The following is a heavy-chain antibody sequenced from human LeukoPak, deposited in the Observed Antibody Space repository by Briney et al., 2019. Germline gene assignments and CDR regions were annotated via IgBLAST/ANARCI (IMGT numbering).Heavy chain of an antibody. V-gene: IGHV3-23*01. CDR3: AKEFYFATAV. CDR2: ISGSGGST. J-gene: IGHJ6*02. CDR1: GFIFSAYA. Sequence: GGSLRLSCAASGFIFSAYAMSWVRQSPGKGLEWVSTISGSGGSTYYADSVKGRFTISRDNSKNALYLQMNSLRAEDTAVYYCAKEFYFATAVWGQGTTVTVS. D-gene: IGHD2-15*01.